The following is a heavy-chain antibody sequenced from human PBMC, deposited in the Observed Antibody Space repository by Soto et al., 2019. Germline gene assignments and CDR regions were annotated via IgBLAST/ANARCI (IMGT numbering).Heavy chain of an antibody. D-gene: IGHD3-10*01. CDR3: AREGLVVRGVPFDY. CDR1: GGSFSGYY. V-gene: IGHV4-34*01. J-gene: IGHJ4*02. CDR2: INHSGST. Sequence: QVQLQQWGAGLLKPSETLSLTCAVYGGSFSGYYWSWIRQPPGKGLEWIGEINHSGSTNYNPSLKSRVTISVDTSKNQFSLKLSSVTAADTAVYYCAREGLVVRGVPFDYWGQGTLVIVSP.